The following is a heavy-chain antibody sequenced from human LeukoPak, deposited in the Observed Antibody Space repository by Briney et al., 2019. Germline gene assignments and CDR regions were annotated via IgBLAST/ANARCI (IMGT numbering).Heavy chain of an antibody. J-gene: IGHJ4*02. D-gene: IGHD5-24*01. CDR3: TRVGYIDEGIDY. V-gene: IGHV3-7*04. Sequence: GGSLRLSCEASGFTFSSYWMTWVRQAPGKGLEWVANIKQDGSKKSYVDSVKGRFTISRDNAKNSLYLQMNSLRAEDTAIYYCTRVGYIDEGIDYWGQGTLVTVSS. CDR1: GFTFSSYW. CDR2: IKQDGSKK.